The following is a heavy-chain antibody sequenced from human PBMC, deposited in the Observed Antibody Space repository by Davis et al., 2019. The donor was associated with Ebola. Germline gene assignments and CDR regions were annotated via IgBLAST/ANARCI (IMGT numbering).Heavy chain of an antibody. CDR2: TYYSGST. CDR1: GGSIRTYY. CDR3: ARGRPLGY. Sequence: GSLRLSCTVSGGSIRTYYWSWIRQPPGKGLEWIGYTYYSGSTNYNPSLKSRVTISVDTSKNQFSLKLSSVTAADTAMYYCARGRPLGYWGQGTLVTVSS. J-gene: IGHJ4*02. D-gene: IGHD3-16*02. V-gene: IGHV4-59*01.